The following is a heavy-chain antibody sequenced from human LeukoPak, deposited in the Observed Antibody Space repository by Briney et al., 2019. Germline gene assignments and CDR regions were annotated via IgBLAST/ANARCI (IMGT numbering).Heavy chain of an antibody. J-gene: IGHJ4*02. CDR3: AKDHGVAVTGMFY. V-gene: IGHV3-23*01. D-gene: IGHD6-19*01. CDR2: ISGTGDNT. CDR1: GFAFISFT. Sequence: GGSLRLSCAASGFAFISFTMSWVRQTPGKGLEWVASISGTGDNTYYADSVKGRFTITRDNSRNTLYLQMNSLGAEDTAVYYCAKDHGVAVTGMFYWGQGTLVTVSS.